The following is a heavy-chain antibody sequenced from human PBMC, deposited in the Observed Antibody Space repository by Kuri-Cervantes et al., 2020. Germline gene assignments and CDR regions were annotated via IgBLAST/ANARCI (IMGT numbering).Heavy chain of an antibody. Sequence: GESLKISCAASGLSFSSYDMHWVRQAPGKGLEWVAVISIDGSHKYYGDSVKGRFTISRDNSKNTLYLQMNSLRAEDTAVYYCAKDSGSRLHNWFDPWGQGTLVTVSS. CDR2: ISIDGSHK. CDR1: GLSFSSYD. J-gene: IGHJ5*02. CDR3: AKDSGSRLHNWFDP. V-gene: IGHV3-30*14. D-gene: IGHD5-12*01.